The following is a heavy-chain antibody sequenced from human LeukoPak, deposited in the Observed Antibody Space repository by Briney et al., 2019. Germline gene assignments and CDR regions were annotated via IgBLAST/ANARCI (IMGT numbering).Heavy chain of an antibody. CDR2: ISSSSYT. Sequence: GGSLRLSCAASGFTFSDYYMSWIRQAPGKGLEWVSYISSSSYTNYADSVKGRFTISRDNAKNSLYLQTNSLRAEDTAVYYCARVSYDILTGYSDYGMDVWGQGTTVTVSS. CDR3: ARVSYDILTGYSDYGMDV. D-gene: IGHD3-9*01. J-gene: IGHJ6*02. CDR1: GFTFSDYY. V-gene: IGHV3-11*05.